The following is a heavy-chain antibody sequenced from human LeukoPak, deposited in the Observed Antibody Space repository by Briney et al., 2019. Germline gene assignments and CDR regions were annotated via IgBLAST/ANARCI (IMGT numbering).Heavy chain of an antibody. CDR3: AADIPSAIYPIDF. D-gene: IGHD2-21*01. CDR2: IKSKADGETT. CDR1: GFTFSSAW. Sequence: PGGSLRLSCTASGFTFSSAWMSWVRQAPGKGLEWVALIKSKADGETTHYAAPVKDRFTLSRDDSIRTLYLQMKNLKPEDTAVYYCAADIPSAIYPIDFWRQGALVTVST. J-gene: IGHJ4*02. V-gene: IGHV3-15*01.